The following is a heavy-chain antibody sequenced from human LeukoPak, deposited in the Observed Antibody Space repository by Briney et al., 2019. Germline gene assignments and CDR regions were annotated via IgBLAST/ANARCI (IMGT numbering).Heavy chain of an antibody. V-gene: IGHV1-69*13. Sequence: SVKVSCKASGGTFSSYAISWVRQAPGQGLEWMGGIIPIFGTANYAQKFQGRVTITADESTSTVYMELSSLRSEDTAVYYCAGSHTAMVPHFDYWGQGTLVTVSS. CDR2: IIPIFGTA. CDR3: AGSHTAMVPHFDY. J-gene: IGHJ4*02. CDR1: GGTFSSYA. D-gene: IGHD5-18*01.